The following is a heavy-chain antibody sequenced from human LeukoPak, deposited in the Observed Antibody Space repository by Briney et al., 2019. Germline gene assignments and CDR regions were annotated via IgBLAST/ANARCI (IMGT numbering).Heavy chain of an antibody. CDR3: ARWDRYSSGWSQPFDY. CDR2: INHSGST. CDR1: GGSFSGYY. Sequence: SETLSLTCAVYGGSFSGYYWSWIRQPPGKGLEWIGEINHSGSTNYNPSLKSRVTISVDTSKNQFSPKLSSVTAADTAVYYCARWDRYSSGWSQPFDYWGQGTLVTVSS. D-gene: IGHD6-19*01. V-gene: IGHV4-34*01. J-gene: IGHJ4*02.